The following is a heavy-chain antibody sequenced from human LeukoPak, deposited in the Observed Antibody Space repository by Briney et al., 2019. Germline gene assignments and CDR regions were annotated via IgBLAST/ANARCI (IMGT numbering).Heavy chain of an antibody. D-gene: IGHD1-1*01. CDR3: ARTSPWRPPR. Sequence: GGSLRLSCAASGFTFSTYAMSWVRQAPGKGLEWVSAISYNGANTYYRDSLKGRFTISRDNSKNTLYLQLNSLRAEDTAVYYCARTSPWRPPRWGQGTLVTVSS. V-gene: IGHV3-23*01. CDR2: ISYNGANT. CDR1: GFTFSTYA. J-gene: IGHJ4*02.